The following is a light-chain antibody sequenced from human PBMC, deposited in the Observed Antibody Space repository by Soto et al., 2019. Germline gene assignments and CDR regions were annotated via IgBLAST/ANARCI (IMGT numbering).Light chain of an antibody. CDR3: GSFTSSSTPYT. J-gene: IGLJ1*01. Sequence: QSALTQPASVSGFPGQSITISCTGTSSDIGGYNYVSWYQQYPGKAPKPMIYEVIKRPSGVSNRFSGSKSGNTASLTISGLQAEDEADYYCGSFTSSSTPYTFGTGTKLTVL. CDR2: EVI. CDR1: SSDIGGYNY. V-gene: IGLV2-14*01.